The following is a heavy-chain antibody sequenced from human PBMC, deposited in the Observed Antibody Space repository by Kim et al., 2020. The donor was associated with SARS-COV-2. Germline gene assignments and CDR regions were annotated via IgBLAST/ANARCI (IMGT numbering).Heavy chain of an antibody. Sequence: ASVKVSCKASGYTFTNNGIHWVRQAPGQRLEWMGWINAGNGNTIYSRKFQGRLTITRDTSASTGYMELSSLKSEDTAMYHCATGSGTYSPDYWGQGTLVTVSS. V-gene: IGHV1-3*01. CDR2: INAGNGNT. J-gene: IGHJ4*02. D-gene: IGHD1-26*01. CDR3: ATGSGTYSPDY. CDR1: GYTFTNNG.